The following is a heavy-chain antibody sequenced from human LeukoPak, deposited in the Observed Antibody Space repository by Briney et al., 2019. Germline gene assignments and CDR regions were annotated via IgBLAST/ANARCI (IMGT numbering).Heavy chain of an antibody. CDR3: AKDGREQQLVLSFDY. Sequence: GGSLRLSCAASGFTFSSYAMSWVRQAPGKGLEWVSAISGSGGSTYYADSEKGRFTISRDNSKNTLYLQMNSLRAEDTAVYYCAKDGREQQLVLSFDYWGQGTLVTVSS. CDR1: GFTFSSYA. D-gene: IGHD6-13*01. CDR2: ISGSGGST. V-gene: IGHV3-23*01. J-gene: IGHJ4*02.